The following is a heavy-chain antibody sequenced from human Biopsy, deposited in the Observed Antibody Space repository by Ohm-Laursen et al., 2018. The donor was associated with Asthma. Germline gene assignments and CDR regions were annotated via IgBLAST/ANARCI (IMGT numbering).Heavy chain of an antibody. CDR3: ARGSSSRLSQWELLVSGGKRAHSYYGMDV. D-gene: IGHD1-26*01. V-gene: IGHV4-34*01. J-gene: IGHJ6*02. CDR2: THHSGYT. Sequence: SETLSLTCAVYGGSFSSNYWSWIRQTPGKGLECLGDTHHSGYTSYNPSLSSRLTLSVDTSKNQFSLRLTSVTAADTAVYYCARGSSSRLSQWELLVSGGKRAHSYYGMDVWGQGTTVTVSS. CDR1: GGSFSSNY.